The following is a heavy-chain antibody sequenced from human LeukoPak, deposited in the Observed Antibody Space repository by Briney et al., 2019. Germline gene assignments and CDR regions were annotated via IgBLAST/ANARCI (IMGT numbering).Heavy chain of an antibody. CDR3: ARDNIIGVKYYMDV. V-gene: IGHV1-69*06. Sequence: EASVKVSCKASGGTFSSYAISWVRQAPGQGLEWMGGIIPIFGTANYAQKFQGRVTITADKSTSTAYMELSSLRSEDTAVYYCARDNIIGVKYYMDVWGKGTTVTVSS. CDR2: IIPIFGTA. J-gene: IGHJ6*03. CDR1: GGTFSSYA.